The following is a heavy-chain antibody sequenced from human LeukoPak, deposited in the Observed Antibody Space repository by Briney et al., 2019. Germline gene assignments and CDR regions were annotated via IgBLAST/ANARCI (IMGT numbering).Heavy chain of an antibody. CDR3: VTDDYGDSRGTEESDAFDI. V-gene: IGHV3-15*01. CDR2: IKSKISGGTT. D-gene: IGHD4-17*01. J-gene: IGHJ3*02. Sequence: PGGSLRLSCATSGITNAWMSWVRQAPGKGLEWVGRIKSKISGGTTYYAAPVKGRFTISRDESESNLYLQMDSLQTEDTAVYYCVTDDYGDSRGTEESDAFDIWGQGTMVTVSS. CDR1: GITNAW.